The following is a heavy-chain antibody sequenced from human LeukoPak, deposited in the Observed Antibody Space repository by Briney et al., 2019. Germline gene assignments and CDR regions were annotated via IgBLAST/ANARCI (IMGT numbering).Heavy chain of an antibody. CDR3: AKDEYYDFWSGYFTLGGYYYYYGMDV. CDR1: GFTFSSYA. J-gene: IGHJ6*02. Sequence: GGSLRLSCAASGFTFSSYAMHWVRQAPGKGLEWVAVISYDGSNKYYADSVKGRFTISRDNSKNTLYLQMNSLRAEDTAVYYCAKDEYYDFWSGYFTLGGYYYYYGMDVWGQGTTVTVSS. D-gene: IGHD3-3*01. CDR2: ISYDGSNK. V-gene: IGHV3-30-3*01.